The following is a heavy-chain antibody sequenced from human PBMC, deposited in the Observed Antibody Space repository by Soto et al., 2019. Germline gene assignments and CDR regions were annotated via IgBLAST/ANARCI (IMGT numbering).Heavy chain of an antibody. Sequence: QVQLVESGGGVVQPGRSLRLSCAASGFTFSSYGMHWVRQAPGKGLEWVAVIWYDGSNKYYADSVKGRFTISRDNSKNTLYLQMNSLRAEDTAVYYCAGDFDWLPNDYWGQGTLVTVSS. V-gene: IGHV3-33*01. CDR2: IWYDGSNK. CDR3: AGDFDWLPNDY. CDR1: GFTFSSYG. J-gene: IGHJ4*02. D-gene: IGHD3-9*01.